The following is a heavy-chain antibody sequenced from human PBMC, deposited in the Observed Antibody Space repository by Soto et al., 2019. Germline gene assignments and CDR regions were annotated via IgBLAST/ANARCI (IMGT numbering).Heavy chain of an antibody. CDR2: VSGGGDAA. J-gene: IGHJ2*01. V-gene: IGHV3-23*01. CDR1: GFTFINYA. CDR3: VRKVQATTTLPIYWYLDL. Sequence: EVQLLESGGGLVEPGGSLRLSCEGSGFTFINYAMNWVRQAPGKGLEWVSAVSGGGDAAFYADSVKGRVTISKDNSKNTVTLQIISLGVDDTAVYYCVRKVQATTTLPIYWYLDLWGRGTLVTVSS. D-gene: IGHD4-17*01.